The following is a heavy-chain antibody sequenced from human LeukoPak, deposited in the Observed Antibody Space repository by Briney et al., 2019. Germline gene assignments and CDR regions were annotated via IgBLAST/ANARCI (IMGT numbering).Heavy chain of an antibody. V-gene: IGHV4-59*01. CDR1: GGSISSYY. Sequence: PSETLSLTCTVSGGSISSYYWSWIRQPPGKGLEWIGHIYYSGSTNYNPSLTSRVTISVDTSKNQFSLTLSSVTAADTAVYYCARSYCGGDCYSYFDYWGQGNLVSVSS. J-gene: IGHJ4*02. D-gene: IGHD2-21*02. CDR3: ARSYCGGDCYSYFDY. CDR2: IYYSGST.